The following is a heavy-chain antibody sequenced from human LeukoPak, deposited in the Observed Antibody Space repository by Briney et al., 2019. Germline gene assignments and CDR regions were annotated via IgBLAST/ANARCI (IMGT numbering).Heavy chain of an antibody. D-gene: IGHD3-22*01. Sequence: PGGSLRLSCAASGFTFSSYSMNWVRQAPGKGLEWVSYISSSSSTIYYADSVKGRFTISRDNAKNSLYLQMNSLRAEDTAVYYCARFDTYYYDSSGYYSLDYWGQGTLVTVSS. J-gene: IGHJ4*02. CDR2: ISSSSSTI. CDR1: GFTFSSYS. V-gene: IGHV3-48*04. CDR3: ARFDTYYYDSSGYYSLDY.